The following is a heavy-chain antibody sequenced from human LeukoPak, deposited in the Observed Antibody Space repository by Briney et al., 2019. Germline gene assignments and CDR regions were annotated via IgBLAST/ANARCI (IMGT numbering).Heavy chain of an antibody. CDR1: GFTYSDCT. Sequence: GGSLRLSCAASGFTYSDCTMSWVRQVPGKGLEWVSTARPSGGDTYYADSVRGRFTISRDNSKNTLFLQMNSLRAEDTAVYYCVKGLSDDLLTGTSKYWGQGTLVAVSS. CDR2: ARPSGGDT. J-gene: IGHJ4*02. V-gene: IGHV3-23*01. CDR3: VKGLSDDLLTGTSKY. D-gene: IGHD3-9*01.